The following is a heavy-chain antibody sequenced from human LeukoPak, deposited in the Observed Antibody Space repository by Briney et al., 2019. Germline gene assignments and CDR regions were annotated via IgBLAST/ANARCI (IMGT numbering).Heavy chain of an antibody. D-gene: IGHD6-13*01. CDR3: ATSFGPVIAAAGTGAD. CDR1: GFTFSSYA. J-gene: IGHJ4*02. V-gene: IGHV3-23*01. CDR2: ISGSGNST. Sequence: GGSLRLSCAASGFTFSSYAMSWVRQAPGKGLEWVSAISGSGNSTYYADSVKGRFTISRDNSKNTLYLQMNSLRAEDTAVYYCATSFGPVIAAAGTGADWGQGTLVTVSS.